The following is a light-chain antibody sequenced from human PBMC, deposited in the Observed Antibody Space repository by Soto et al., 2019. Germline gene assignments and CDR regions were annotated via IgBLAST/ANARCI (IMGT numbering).Light chain of an antibody. Sequence: SYDLTPPPSVSVAPGQTATISCGENNINSRTVHWYQQKPGQAPLLVVYDNSFRPSGIPNRFSGSNSGNTATLTISRVEAGDEADYYCQVWDNVDDHIYVFGTETKVTVL. CDR1: NINSRT. J-gene: IGLJ1*01. CDR2: DNS. V-gene: IGLV3-21*02. CDR3: QVWDNVDDHIYV.